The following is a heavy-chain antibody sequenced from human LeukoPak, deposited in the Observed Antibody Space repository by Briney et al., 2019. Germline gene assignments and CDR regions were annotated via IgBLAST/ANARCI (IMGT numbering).Heavy chain of an antibody. Sequence: GGSLRLSCAASGFTFRDYGLHWVRQAPGKGLEWVAFIRYDGITKSYVDSVKGRFTISRDNSKNTLYLQMNSLRAEDTAVYYCLRDRGYSTYDCWGQGTLVTVSS. CDR1: GFTFRDYG. V-gene: IGHV3-30*02. D-gene: IGHD6-13*01. J-gene: IGHJ4*02. CDR3: LRDRGYSTYDC. CDR2: IRYDGITK.